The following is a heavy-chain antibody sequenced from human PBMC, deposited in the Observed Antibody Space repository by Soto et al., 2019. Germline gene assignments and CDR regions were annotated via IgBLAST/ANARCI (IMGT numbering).Heavy chain of an antibody. D-gene: IGHD1-7*01. V-gene: IGHV1-2*02. J-gene: IGHJ6*02. Sequence: ASVKVSCKASGYTFTGYYMHWVRQAPGQGLEWMGWINPNSGGTNYAQKFQGRVTMTRGTSISTAYMGLSRLRSDDTAVYYCARASSPGGWFWNSDYYGMDVWGQGTTVTVSS. CDR1: GYTFTGYY. CDR2: INPNSGGT. CDR3: ARASSPGGWFWNSDYYGMDV.